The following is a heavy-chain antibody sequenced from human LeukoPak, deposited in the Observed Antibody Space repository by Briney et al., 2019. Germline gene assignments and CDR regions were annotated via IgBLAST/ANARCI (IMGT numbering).Heavy chain of an antibody. CDR2: IYSGGST. D-gene: IGHD1-26*01. J-gene: IGHJ4*02. Sequence: GGSLRLSCAASGFTVSSNYMSWVRQAPGKGVEWVSVIYSGGSTYYADSVKGRFTISRDNSKNTLYLQMNSLRAEDTAVYYCASAIVGATIFDYWGQGTLVTVSS. CDR3: ASAIVGATIFDY. V-gene: IGHV3-66*02. CDR1: GFTVSSNY.